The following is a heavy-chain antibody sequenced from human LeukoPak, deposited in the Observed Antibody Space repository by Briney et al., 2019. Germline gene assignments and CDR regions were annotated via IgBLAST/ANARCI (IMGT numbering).Heavy chain of an antibody. CDR1: GYTFTNYY. CDR3: ARHPSPQLHHFDY. D-gene: IGHD2-2*01. Sequence: ASVKVSCKASGYTFTNYYIHWVRQAPGQGLEWMGIINPTGDSTSYAQKFEARATMTRDTSTNTVYMELSSLRSEGTAVYYCARHPSPQLHHFDYWGQGTLVTVSS. J-gene: IGHJ4*02. CDR2: INPTGDST. V-gene: IGHV1-46*01.